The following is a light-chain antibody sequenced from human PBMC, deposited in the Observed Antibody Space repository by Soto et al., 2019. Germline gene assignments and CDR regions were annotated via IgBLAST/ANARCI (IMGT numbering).Light chain of an antibody. CDR1: QSVSSNF. J-gene: IGKJ1*01. CDR2: VAS. CDR3: QQYGSSPWT. Sequence: EIVLTQSPGTLSLSPGERATLSCRASQSVSSNFLAWYQQKPGQAPRLLIYVASSRATGIPDRFSGSGSGADFTLTISSLEPEDFVVYYCQQYGSSPWTFGQGTKVEIK. V-gene: IGKV3-20*01.